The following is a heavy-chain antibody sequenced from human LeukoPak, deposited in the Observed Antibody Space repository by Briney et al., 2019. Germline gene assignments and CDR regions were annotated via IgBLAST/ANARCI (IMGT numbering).Heavy chain of an antibody. V-gene: IGHV3-11*01. Sequence: GGSLRLSRADPRYTFSDSYTSSIPQAPGKGLEWVSYIVCSVSTRCYAVSVKGRFTISRDNARDSLYLQMNSQRAEDRAVYYCARESSRYYYDSSGYVYWGQGTLVTVSS. D-gene: IGHD3-22*01. CDR2: IVCSVSTR. J-gene: IGHJ4*02. CDR3: ARESSRYYYDSSGYVY. CDR1: RYTFSDSY.